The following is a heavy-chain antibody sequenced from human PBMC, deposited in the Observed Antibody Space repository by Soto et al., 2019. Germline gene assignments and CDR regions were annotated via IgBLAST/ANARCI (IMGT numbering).Heavy chain of an antibody. V-gene: IGHV3-21*01. D-gene: IGHD3-3*01. CDR2: ISSSSSYI. Sequence: EVQLVESGGGLVKPGGSLRLSCAASGFTFSSYSMNWVRQAPGKGLEWVSSISSSSSYIYYADSVKGRFTISRDNAKNSLDLHMHSMRAEDTAVYYCARDRPDTIFANWFDPWGQGTLVTVSS. CDR1: GFTFSSYS. CDR3: ARDRPDTIFANWFDP. J-gene: IGHJ5*02.